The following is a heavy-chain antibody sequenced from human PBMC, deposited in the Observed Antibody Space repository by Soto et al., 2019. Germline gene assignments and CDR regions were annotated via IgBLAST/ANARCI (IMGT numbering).Heavy chain of an antibody. V-gene: IGHV2-5*02. CDR1: GFSLSTSGVG. Sequence: SGPTLVNPTQTLTLTCTFSGFSLSTSGVGVGWIRQPPGKALEWLALIYWDDDKRYSPSLKSRLTITKDTSKNQVVLTMTNMDPVDTATYYCAHSWLLWSGELSVGWFDPWGQGTLVTVSS. CDR3: AHSWLLWSGELSVGWFDP. J-gene: IGHJ5*02. D-gene: IGHD3-10*01. CDR2: IYWDDDK.